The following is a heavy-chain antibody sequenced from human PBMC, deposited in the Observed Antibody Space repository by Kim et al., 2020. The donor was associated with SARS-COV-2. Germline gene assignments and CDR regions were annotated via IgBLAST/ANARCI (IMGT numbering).Heavy chain of an antibody. J-gene: IGHJ4*02. V-gene: IGHV4-34*01. D-gene: IGHD5-12*01. CDR2: INHSGST. Sequence: SETLSLTCAVYGGSFSGYYWSWIRQPPGKGLEWIGEINHSGSTNYNPSLKSRVTISVDTSKNQFSLKLSSVTAADTAVYYCASAPRNSGYDLGHPYYFDYWGQGTLVTVSS. CDR3: ASAPRNSGYDLGHPYYFDY. CDR1: GGSFSGYY.